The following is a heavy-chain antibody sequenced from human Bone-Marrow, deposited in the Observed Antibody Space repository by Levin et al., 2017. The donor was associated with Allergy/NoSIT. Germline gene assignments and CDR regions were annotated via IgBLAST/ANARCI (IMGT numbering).Heavy chain of an antibody. CDR2: IYYSGST. CDR3: ASLVGELFDY. Sequence: SETLSLTCTVSGGSISSSSYYWGWIRQPPGKGLEWIGSIYYSGSTYYNPSLKSRVTISVDTSKNQFSLKLSSVTAADTAVYYCASLVGELFDYWGQGTLVTVSS. J-gene: IGHJ4*02. CDR1: GGSISSSSYY. V-gene: IGHV4-39*01. D-gene: IGHD1-26*01.